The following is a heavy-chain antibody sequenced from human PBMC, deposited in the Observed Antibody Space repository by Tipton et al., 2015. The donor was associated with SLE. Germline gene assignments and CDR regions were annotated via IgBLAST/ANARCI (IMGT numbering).Heavy chain of an antibody. J-gene: IGHJ1*01. Sequence: TLSLTCAVYGGSFSGYYWSWIRQPPGKGLEWIGEINHSGSTNYNPSLKSRVTMSVDTSKNQFSPKLSSVTAADTAVYYCARVGYSSGWYGEYFQHWGQGTLVTVSS. D-gene: IGHD6-19*01. CDR2: INHSGST. CDR1: GGSFSGYY. CDR3: ARVGYSSGWYGEYFQH. V-gene: IGHV4-34*01.